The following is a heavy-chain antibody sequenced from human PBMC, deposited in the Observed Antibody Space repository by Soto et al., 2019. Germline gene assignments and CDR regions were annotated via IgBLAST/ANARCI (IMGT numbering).Heavy chain of an antibody. CDR3: ESSNIASAGFYYYGTDI. V-gene: IGHV4-59*01. Sequence: SETLSLTCTVSGGSISSYYWSWIRQPPGKGLEWIGYIYYSGSTNYNPSLKSRVTISVDTSKNQFSLKLSSVTAADTAVYYCESSNIASAGFYYYGTDIWGRGTTVTVSS. CDR1: GGSISSYY. D-gene: IGHD6-13*01. CDR2: IYYSGST. J-gene: IGHJ6*02.